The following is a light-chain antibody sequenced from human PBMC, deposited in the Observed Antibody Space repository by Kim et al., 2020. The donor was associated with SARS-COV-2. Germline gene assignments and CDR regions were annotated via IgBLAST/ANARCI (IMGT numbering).Light chain of an antibody. CDR1: NSNIGSTS. CDR3: AAWDTSLRVVV. Sequence: GRRVSTVCPVINSNIGSTSFPWYRQLPGTAPKVLMYENERRPTDSPDRISGSKSGTSATLGMTGLQTGDEAHCHCAAWDTSLRVVVFGGGTQLTVL. CDR2: ENE. V-gene: IGLV1-51*01. J-gene: IGLJ2*01.